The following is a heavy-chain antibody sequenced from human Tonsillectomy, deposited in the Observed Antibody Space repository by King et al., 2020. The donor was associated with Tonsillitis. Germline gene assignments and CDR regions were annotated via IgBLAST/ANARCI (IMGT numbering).Heavy chain of an antibody. CDR3: ARDPYYYDSSGYYAKYYFDY. CDR2: INPSGGST. CDR1: GYTFTSYY. V-gene: IGHV1-46*01. J-gene: IGHJ4*02. Sequence: VQLVESGAEVKKPGASVKVSCKASGYTFTSYYMHWVRQAPGQGLEWMGIINPSGGSTSYAQKFQGRVTMTRDTSTSPVYMELRSLRSEDTAVDYCARDPYYYDSSGYYAKYYFDYWGQGTLVTVSS. D-gene: IGHD3-22*01.